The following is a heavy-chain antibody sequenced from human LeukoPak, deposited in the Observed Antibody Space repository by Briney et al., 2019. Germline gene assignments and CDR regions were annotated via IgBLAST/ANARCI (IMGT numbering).Heavy chain of an antibody. V-gene: IGHV3-30*18. CDR1: VFTFSSYG. Sequence: PGRSLRLSCAASVFTFSSYGMQWVRQAPGEGREWGAVISYDGSNKYYAHTVKGRFTIFRDNSKNTLYLQMNSLRAEDTAVYYCAKGVPAAISSAEYFQHWGQGTLVTVSS. D-gene: IGHD2-2*01. CDR3: AKGVPAAISSAEYFQH. J-gene: IGHJ1*01. CDR2: ISYDGSNK.